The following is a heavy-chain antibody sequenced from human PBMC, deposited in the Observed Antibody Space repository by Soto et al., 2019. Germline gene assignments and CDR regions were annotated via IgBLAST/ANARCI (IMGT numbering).Heavy chain of an antibody. CDR1: GYTFTGYY. J-gene: IGHJ6*01. D-gene: IGHD6-13*01. CDR3: ARERLGGSSCDSAYYRTYGMEV. V-gene: IGHV1-2*02. CDR2: INPNRGGT. Sequence: ASVKVSCKASGYTFTGYYMHWVRQAPGQGLEWMGWINPNRGGTNYAQKFQGRVTMTGDTSISTAYMELSRLRSDDPAVYYCARERLGGSSCDSAYYRTYGMEVWGQGSTVTVS.